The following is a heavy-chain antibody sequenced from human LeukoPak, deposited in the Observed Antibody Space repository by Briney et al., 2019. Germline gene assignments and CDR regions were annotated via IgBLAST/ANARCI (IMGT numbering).Heavy chain of an antibody. V-gene: IGHV4-39*01. D-gene: IGHD3-10*01. CDR3: ATWGSGYYYGSGRED. Sequence: SETLSLTCTVSGGSISSSSYYWGWIRQPPGKGLEWIGSIYCSGSTYYNPSLKSRVTISVDTSKNQFSLKLSSVTAADTAVYYCATWGSGYYYGSGREDWGQGTLVTVSS. CDR1: GGSISSSSYY. CDR2: IYCSGST. J-gene: IGHJ4*02.